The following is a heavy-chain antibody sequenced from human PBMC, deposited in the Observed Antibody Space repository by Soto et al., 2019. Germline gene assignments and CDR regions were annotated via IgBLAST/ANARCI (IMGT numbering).Heavy chain of an antibody. J-gene: IGHJ3*02. CDR1: GYTFTSYD. CDR3: ATRDDDFWSGYLQGDAFDI. CDR2: MNPNSGNT. V-gene: IGHV1-8*01. Sequence: QVQLVQSGAEVKKPGASVKVSCKASGYTFTSYDINWVRQATGQGLEWMGWMNPNSGNTGYAQKFQGRVTMTRNTSISTAYMELSSLRSDDTAVYYCATRDDDFWSGYLQGDAFDIWGQGTMVTVSS. D-gene: IGHD3-3*01.